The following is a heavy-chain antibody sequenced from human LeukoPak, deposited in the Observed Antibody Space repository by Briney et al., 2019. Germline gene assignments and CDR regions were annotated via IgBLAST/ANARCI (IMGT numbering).Heavy chain of an antibody. CDR3: ARVLPRLAWGEFDY. Sequence: ASVKVSCKASGYTFDSYGIAWVRQAPGQGLEWMGWISAYNGNTNYAQKVQGRVTMTKDTSTNTAYMDLRSLRSDDTAVYYCARVLPRLAWGEFDYWGQGTLVAVSS. J-gene: IGHJ4*02. CDR1: GYTFDSYG. D-gene: IGHD3-16*01. V-gene: IGHV1-18*01. CDR2: ISAYNGNT.